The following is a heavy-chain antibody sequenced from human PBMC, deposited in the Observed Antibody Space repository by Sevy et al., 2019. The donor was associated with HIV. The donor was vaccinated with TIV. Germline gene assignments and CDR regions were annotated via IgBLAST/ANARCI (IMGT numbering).Heavy chain of an antibody. CDR2: ISPTSSYI. CDR3: AKEDSNGVCYSS. D-gene: IGHD2-21*01. J-gene: IGHJ5*02. Sequence: GGSLRLSCAASGFTFRSYAMNWVRQAPGKGLEWVSSISPTSSYIYYADSVKGRFSISRDNAKNSLFLQMNSLRADDTAIYYCAKEDSNGVCYSSWGQGTLVTVSS. CDR1: GFTFRSYA. V-gene: IGHV3-21*01.